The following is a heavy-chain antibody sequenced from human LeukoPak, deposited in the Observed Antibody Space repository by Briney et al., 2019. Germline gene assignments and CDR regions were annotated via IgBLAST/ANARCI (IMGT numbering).Heavy chain of an antibody. D-gene: IGHD1-7*01. J-gene: IGHJ6*03. Sequence: ASVKVSCKASGYTFTRCYMHWVRQAPGQGLECMGWINPNSGGTNYAQKFQGRVTMTRDTSISTAYMELSRLRSDDTAVYYCARDRELELSPPYYYYYMDVWGKGTTVTVSS. CDR2: INPNSGGT. CDR3: ARDRELELSPPYYYYYMDV. CDR1: GYTFTRCY. V-gene: IGHV1-2*02.